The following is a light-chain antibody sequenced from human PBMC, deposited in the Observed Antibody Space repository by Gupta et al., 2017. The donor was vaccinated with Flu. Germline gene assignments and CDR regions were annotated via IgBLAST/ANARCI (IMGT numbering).Light chain of an antibody. Sequence: TISCTGTNSDVGGDDYVSWYQPNPGKAPKLMSYEVSNRPSGGANRFSGSKSGNTASLTISGLQAEDEAYYYCSSYIRSRTFRWVFGGGTKVTVL. V-gene: IGLV2-14*01. J-gene: IGLJ3*02. CDR1: NSDVGGDDY. CDR2: EVS. CDR3: SSYIRSRTFRWV.